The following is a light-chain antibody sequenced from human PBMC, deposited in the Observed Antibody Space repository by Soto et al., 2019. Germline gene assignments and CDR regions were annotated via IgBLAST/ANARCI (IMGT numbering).Light chain of an antibody. CDR2: GAS. V-gene: IGKV3D-20*02. J-gene: IGKJ3*01. Sequence: EIVLTQSPGTLSLSPGERATLSCRASQSVSSSYLAWYQQKPGQAPRLLIYGASSRATGIPDRFSGSGSGTDFTLTISRLEPEDFAVYYCQQRTNWPIFTFGPGTTVDIK. CDR1: QSVSSSY. CDR3: QQRTNWPIFT.